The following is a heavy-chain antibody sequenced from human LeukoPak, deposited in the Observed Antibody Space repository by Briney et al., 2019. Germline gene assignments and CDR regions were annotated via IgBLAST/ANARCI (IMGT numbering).Heavy chain of an antibody. D-gene: IGHD2-21*02. CDR2: IYTSGST. J-gene: IGHJ5*02. CDR3: ARQVVVTARGFDP. V-gene: IGHV4-4*09. CDR1: GGSISSYY. Sequence: SETLSLTCTVSGGSISSYYGSWIRQPPGKGLEWIGYIYTSGSTNYNPSLKSRVTISVDTSKNQFSLKLSSVTAADTAVYYCARQVVVTARGFDPWGQGTLVTVSS.